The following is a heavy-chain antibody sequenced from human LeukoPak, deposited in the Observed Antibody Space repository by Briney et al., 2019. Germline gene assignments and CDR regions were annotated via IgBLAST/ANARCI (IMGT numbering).Heavy chain of an antibody. CDR1: GFTFSSYD. D-gene: IGHD3-22*01. CDR3: ASRAGYYDSRGAFDI. V-gene: IGHV3-48*02. CDR2: ISSSSSTI. Sequence: GGSLRLSCAASGFTFSSYDMSWVRQAPGKGLEWVSYISSSSSTIYYADSVKGRFTISRDNAKNSLYLQMNSLRDEDTAVYYCASRAGYYDSRGAFDIWGQGTMVTVSS. J-gene: IGHJ3*02.